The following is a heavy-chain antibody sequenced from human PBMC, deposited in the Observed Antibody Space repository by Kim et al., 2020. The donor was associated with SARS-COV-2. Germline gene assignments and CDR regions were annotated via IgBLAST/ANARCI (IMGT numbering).Heavy chain of an antibody. D-gene: IGHD3-22*01. Sequence: GGSLRLSCAASGFTVSSNYMSWVRQAPGKGLEWVSVIYSGGSTYYADSVKGRFTISRDNSKNTLYLQMNSLRAEDTAVYYCARDTYYYDSSGYPLYYHGMDVWGQGTTVIVSS. CDR3: ARDTYYYDSSGYPLYYHGMDV. V-gene: IGHV3-66*02. CDR1: GFTVSSNY. J-gene: IGHJ6*02. CDR2: IYSGGST.